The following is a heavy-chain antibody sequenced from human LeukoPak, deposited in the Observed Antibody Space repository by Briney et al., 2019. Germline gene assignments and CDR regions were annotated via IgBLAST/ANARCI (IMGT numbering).Heavy chain of an antibody. D-gene: IGHD2-2*01. J-gene: IGHJ4*02. CDR3: AKLAGYCSSISCWYFDY. V-gene: IGHV3-23*01. CDR1: GFTFSSYA. CDR2: IIGSGGST. Sequence: GGSLRLSCAASGFTFSSYAMSWVRQARGKGREGVSAIIGSGGSTDYADSVKGRFTISRDNSRNTLYLQMISLRAEDTAVYYCAKLAGYCSSISCWYFDYWGQGTLVTVSS.